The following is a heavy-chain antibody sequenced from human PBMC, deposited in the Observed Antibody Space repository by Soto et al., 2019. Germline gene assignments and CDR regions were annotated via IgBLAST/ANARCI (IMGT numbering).Heavy chain of an antibody. J-gene: IGHJ4*02. D-gene: IGHD1-1*01. CDR2: IDYSGNI. CDR3: ARHIHNQGFEYYFDS. Sequence: QLQLQESGPGLVKPSETLSLTCNASGGSITSSGSAWGWIRQSPGKGLEWIGTIDYSGNIYYIPSLKSRITISVDTSKNQISLKLSSVTAADTAVYYCARHIHNQGFEYYFDSWGQGTRVTVSS. V-gene: IGHV4-39*01. CDR1: GGSITSSGSA.